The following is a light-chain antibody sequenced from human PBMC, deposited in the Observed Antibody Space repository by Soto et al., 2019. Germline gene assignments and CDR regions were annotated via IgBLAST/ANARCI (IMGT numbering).Light chain of an antibody. CDR1: QSLTSSY. CDR3: HQYNNWPRT. Sequence: EIVLTQSPGTLSFSQGETATLSCRASQSLTSSYLAWYQQRPGQAPSLLIYGASSRATGIPARFSGSGSGTEFTLTIGSLHSEDFAVYYCHQYNNWPRTFGQGTKVDI. J-gene: IGKJ1*01. V-gene: IGKV3D-15*01. CDR2: GAS.